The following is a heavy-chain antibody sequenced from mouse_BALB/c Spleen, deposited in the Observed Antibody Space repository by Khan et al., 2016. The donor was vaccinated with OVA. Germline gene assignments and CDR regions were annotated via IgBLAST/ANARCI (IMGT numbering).Heavy chain of an antibody. Sequence: QVQLKESGPGLVAPSQSLSITCTVYGYSLTRYGVYWVRQPPGKGLVWLGLIWAGGSTNYNWALMSRLSISIDNSKSLVFLIMNSLQTDDTALDYCARSKYLARYWGQGTTLTVSS. V-gene: IGHV2-9*02. D-gene: IGHD3-3*01. J-gene: IGHJ2*01. CDR2: IWAGGST. CDR3: ARSKYLARY. CDR1: GYSLTRYG.